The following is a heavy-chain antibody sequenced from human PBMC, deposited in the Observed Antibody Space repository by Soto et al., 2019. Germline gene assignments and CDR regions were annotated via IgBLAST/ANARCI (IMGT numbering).Heavy chain of an antibody. CDR1: GFTFSSYG. V-gene: IGHV3-33*01. D-gene: IGHD2-2*01. CDR2: IWYDGSNK. CDR3: ARDRYCSSTSCSNWFDP. Sequence: QVQLVESGGGVVQPGRSLRLSCAASGFTFSSYGMHWVRQAPGKGLEWVAVIWYDGSNKYYADSVKGRFTISRDNSKNTLYLQINSLRAEDTAVYYCARDRYCSSTSCSNWFDPWGQGTLVTVSS. J-gene: IGHJ5*02.